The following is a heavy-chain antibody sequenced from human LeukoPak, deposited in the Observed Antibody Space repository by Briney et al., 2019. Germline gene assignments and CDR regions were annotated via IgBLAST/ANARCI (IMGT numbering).Heavy chain of an antibody. D-gene: IGHD6-19*01. CDR2: ISAYNGNT. CDR1: GYTFTSYG. J-gene: IGHJ3*02. CDR3: ARFGLGKHIEVAGIPFDI. Sequence: ASVKVSCKASGYTFTSYGISWVRQAPGQGLEWMGWISAYNGNTNYAQKLQGRVTMTTDTSTSTAYMELRSLRSDDTAVYYCARFGLGKHIEVAGIPFDIWGQGTMVTVSS. V-gene: IGHV1-18*01.